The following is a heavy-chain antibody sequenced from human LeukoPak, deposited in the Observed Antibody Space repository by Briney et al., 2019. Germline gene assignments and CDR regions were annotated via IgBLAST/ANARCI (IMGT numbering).Heavy chain of an antibody. V-gene: IGHV1-8*02. J-gene: IGHJ4*02. D-gene: IGHD3-22*01. CDR2: MNPGSGNT. Sequence: ASVKVSCKASGYTFGSYDINWVRKATGQGLEWMGWMNPGSGNTGYAQRFKGRVTMTRDTSISTAYMQLSGLRSEDSAVYCCARLSETAAYYYTSGYYYLGYWGQGTLVTVDS. CDR1: GYTFGSYD. CDR3: ARLSETAAYYYTSGYYYLGY.